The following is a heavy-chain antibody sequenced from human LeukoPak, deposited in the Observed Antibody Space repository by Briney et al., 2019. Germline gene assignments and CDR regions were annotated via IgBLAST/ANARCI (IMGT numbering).Heavy chain of an antibody. CDR1: GFTFSSYA. J-gene: IGHJ5*02. V-gene: IGHV3-30-3*01. CDR3: AREPRDGSRKIPSQGDH. Sequence: GRSLRLSCAASGFTFSSYAMHWVRQAPGKGLEWVAVISYDGSNKYYADSVKGRFTISRDNAKNSLYLQMNSLRAEDTAVYYCAREPRDGSRKIPSQGDHWGQGTLVTVSS. D-gene: IGHD3-10*01. CDR2: ISYDGSNK.